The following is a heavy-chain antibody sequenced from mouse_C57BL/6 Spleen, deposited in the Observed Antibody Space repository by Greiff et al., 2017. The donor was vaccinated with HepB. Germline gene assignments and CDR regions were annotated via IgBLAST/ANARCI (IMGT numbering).Heavy chain of an antibody. V-gene: IGHV1-82*01. Sequence: VQLQQSGPELVKPGASVEISCKASGYAFSSSWMNWVKQRPGKGLEWIGRIYPGDGDTNYNGKFKGKATLTADKSSSTAYMQLSSLTSEDSAVYFCARQGNYGSSSLTGYFDFWGTGTTVTVSS. CDR3: ARQGNYGSSSLTGYFDF. CDR1: GYAFSSSW. CDR2: IYPGDGDT. J-gene: IGHJ1*03. D-gene: IGHD1-1*01.